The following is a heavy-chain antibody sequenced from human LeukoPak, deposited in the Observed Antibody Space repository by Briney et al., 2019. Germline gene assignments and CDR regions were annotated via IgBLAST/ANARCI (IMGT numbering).Heavy chain of an antibody. J-gene: IGHJ4*02. Sequence: GGSLRLSCSASGFTFSSYAMHWVRQAPGKGLEYVSAISSNGGSTYYADSVKGRFTISRDNSKNTLYLQMSSLRAEDTAVYYCVKDAFLGYCSSTRCGPFDYWGQGTLVTVSS. D-gene: IGHD2-2*01. V-gene: IGHV3-64D*06. CDR3: VKDAFLGYCSSTRCGPFDY. CDR1: GFTFSSYA. CDR2: ISSNGGST.